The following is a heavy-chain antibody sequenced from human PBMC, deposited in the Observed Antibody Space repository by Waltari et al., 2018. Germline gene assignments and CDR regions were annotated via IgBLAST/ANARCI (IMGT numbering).Heavy chain of an antibody. CDR1: GGSISSSNW. CDR3: ARGGTGSYLVDY. V-gene: IGHV4-4*02. CDR2: IYHSGST. J-gene: IGHJ4*02. Sequence: QVKLQKSGPGLVKTSGTLYRTCAVSGGSISSSNWWSWVRQPPGKGLEWIGEIYHSGSTNYNPSLKSRVTISVDKSKNQFSLKLSSVTAADTAVYYCARGGTGSYLVDYWGQGTLVTVSS. D-gene: IGHD3-10*01.